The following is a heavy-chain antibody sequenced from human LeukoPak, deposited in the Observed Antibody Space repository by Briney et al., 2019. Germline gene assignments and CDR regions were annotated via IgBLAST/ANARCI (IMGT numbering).Heavy chain of an antibody. CDR1: GGFISSYY. V-gene: IGHV4-59*01. J-gene: IGHJ4*02. Sequence: SETLSLTCTVSGGFISSYYWSWIRQPPGKGLEWIGYIYYSGSTNYNPSLKSRVTISVDTSKNQFSLKLSSVTAADTAVYYCARQYSYGYYFDYWGQGTLVTVSS. D-gene: IGHD5-18*01. CDR3: ARQYSYGYYFDY. CDR2: IYYSGST.